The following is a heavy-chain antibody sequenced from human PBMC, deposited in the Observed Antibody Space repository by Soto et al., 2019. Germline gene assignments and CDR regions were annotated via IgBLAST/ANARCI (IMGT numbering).Heavy chain of an antibody. D-gene: IGHD2-2*01. CDR1: GFTFSSYA. CDR2: ISGSGGST. J-gene: IGHJ6*03. V-gene: IGHV3-23*01. CDR3: AKLKGYCSSTSCHYYYYYYMDV. Sequence: GGSLRLSCAASGFTFSSYAMSWVRQAPGKGLEWVSAISGSGGSTYYADSVKGRFTISRDNSKNTLYLQMNSLRAEDTAVYYCAKLKGYCSSTSCHYYYYYYMDVWGKGTTVTVSS.